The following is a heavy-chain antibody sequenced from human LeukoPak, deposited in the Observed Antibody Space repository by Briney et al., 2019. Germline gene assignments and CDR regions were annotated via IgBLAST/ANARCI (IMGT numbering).Heavy chain of an antibody. CDR2: INSDGNIT. V-gene: IGHV3-74*01. Sequence: PGGSLRLSCAASGFTFSSYWMHWVRHAPGKGVMWVSRINSDGNITNYADSVKARFTISRDNAKNTLYLQMNSLRAEDTAVYYCARVRATFSPHFDNWGQGTLVTVSS. CDR1: GFTFSSYW. CDR3: ARVRATFSPHFDN. J-gene: IGHJ4*02. D-gene: IGHD5-12*01.